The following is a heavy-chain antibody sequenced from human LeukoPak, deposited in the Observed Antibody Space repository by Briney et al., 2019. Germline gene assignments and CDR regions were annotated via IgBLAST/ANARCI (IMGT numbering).Heavy chain of an antibody. CDR1: GGSISSYY. CDR2: IYYGGSA. CDR3: ARVGHSGYYSYYYYGMDV. Sequence: SETLSLTCTVSGGSISSYYWSWIRQPPGKGLEWMGNIYYGGSANYNADIKSRVTISVDTSKNQFSLKLSSVTAADTAVYYCARVGHSGYYSYYYYGMDVWGQGTTVTVSS. D-gene: IGHD3-22*01. J-gene: IGHJ6*02. V-gene: IGHV4-59*01.